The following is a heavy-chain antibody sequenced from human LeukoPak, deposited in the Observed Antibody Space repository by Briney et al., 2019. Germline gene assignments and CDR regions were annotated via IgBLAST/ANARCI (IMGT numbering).Heavy chain of an antibody. J-gene: IGHJ4*02. CDR2: FYISGST. D-gene: IGHD4-11*01. CDR1: GGSISSYY. CDR3: ARDFLLQSEGLFDY. V-gene: IGHV4-4*07. Sequence: NPSETLSVTCTVSGGSISSYYWSWIRQPAGEGLEWIGRFYISGSTNYNPSLKSRVTMSVDTSKNQFSLRLNSVTAADTAVYYCARDFLLQSEGLFDYWGQGTLVTVSS.